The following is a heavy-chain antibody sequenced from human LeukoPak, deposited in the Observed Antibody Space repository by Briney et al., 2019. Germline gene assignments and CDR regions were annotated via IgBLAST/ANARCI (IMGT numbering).Heavy chain of an antibody. Sequence: GGSLRLSCTFSGLSFSDSAVTWVRQAAGKGLEWIGCTRSKVYGGTTEYAASVKGRITISRDESKSIAYLQMDSLTTEDTAVYFCARGKRDFDHWGQGTLVTVSS. V-gene: IGHV3-49*04. CDR2: TRSKVYGGTT. CDR1: GLSFSDSA. J-gene: IGHJ4*02. CDR3: ARGKRDFDH. D-gene: IGHD3-10*01.